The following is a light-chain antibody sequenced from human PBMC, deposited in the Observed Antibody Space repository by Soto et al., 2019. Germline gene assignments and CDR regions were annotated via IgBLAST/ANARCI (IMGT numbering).Light chain of an antibody. CDR3: QTWGTGIVI. Sequence: QSVLTQSPSASASLGASVKLTCTLSSGHSSDAIAWHQQQPEKGPRFLMNLNSDGSHTKGDGIPDRFSGSSSGAERYLPISSLQSEDEADYYCQTWGTGIVIFGGGTKLTVL. CDR2: LNSDGSH. J-gene: IGLJ2*01. V-gene: IGLV4-69*01. CDR1: SGHSSDA.